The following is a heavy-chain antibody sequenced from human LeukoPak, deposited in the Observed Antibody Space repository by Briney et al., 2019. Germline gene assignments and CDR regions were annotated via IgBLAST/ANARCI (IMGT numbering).Heavy chain of an antibody. CDR3: AKGKYSSGGVPDY. J-gene: IGHJ4*02. CDR2: ISGGGEST. Sequence: PGGSLRLSCVASGFTFSMYSMHWVRQAPGKGLEWVSSISGGGESTYYADSVKGRFTVSRDNSKNTLYLQINSLRGEDTAVYYCAKGKYSSGGVPDYWGQGTLVTVSS. D-gene: IGHD6-19*01. V-gene: IGHV3-23*01. CDR1: GFTFSMYS.